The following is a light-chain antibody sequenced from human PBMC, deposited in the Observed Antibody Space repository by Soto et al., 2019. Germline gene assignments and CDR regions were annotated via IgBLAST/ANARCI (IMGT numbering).Light chain of an antibody. Sequence: QSALTQPASVSGAPGQSITISCTGTSSDVGGYNLVSWYQQHPGKTPKLMIYEGSKRPSGVSNRCSGSKSGNTASLTISGLQAEDEADYYCCSYAGSSTLLFGGGTKLTVL. CDR3: CSYAGSSTLL. J-gene: IGLJ2*01. CDR1: SSDVGGYNL. CDR2: EGS. V-gene: IGLV2-23*01.